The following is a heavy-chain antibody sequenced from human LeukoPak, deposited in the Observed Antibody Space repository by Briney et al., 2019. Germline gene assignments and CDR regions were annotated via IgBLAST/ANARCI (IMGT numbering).Heavy chain of an antibody. D-gene: IGHD6-13*01. J-gene: IGHJ4*02. CDR2: IDHTGST. CDR3: ASSPRYSSSWYLD. V-gene: IGHV4-4*08. Sequence: SETLSLTCTVSDDSITIYYWTWIRQPPGKGLEWIGYIDHTGSTNYNPSLKSRVTISVDTSKNQFSLKLSSVTAADTAVYYCASSPRYSSSWYLDWGQGTLVTVSS. CDR1: DDSITIYY.